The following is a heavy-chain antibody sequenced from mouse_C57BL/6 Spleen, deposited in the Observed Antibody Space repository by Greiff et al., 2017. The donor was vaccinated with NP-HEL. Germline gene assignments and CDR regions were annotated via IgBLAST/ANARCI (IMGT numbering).Heavy chain of an antibody. CDR2: ISDGGSYT. V-gene: IGHV5-4*03. J-gene: IGHJ3*01. CDR1: GFTFSSYA. CDR3: ARSTNWDDPFAY. D-gene: IGHD4-1*01. Sequence: EVNVVESGGGLVKPGGSLKLSCAASGFTFSSYAMSWVRQTPEKRLEWVATISDGGSYTYYPDNVKGRFTISRDNAKNNLYLQMSHLKSEDTAMYYCARSTNWDDPFAYWGQGTLVTVSA.